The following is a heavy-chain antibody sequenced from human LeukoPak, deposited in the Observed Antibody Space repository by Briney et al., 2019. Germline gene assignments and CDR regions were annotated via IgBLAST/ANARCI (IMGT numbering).Heavy chain of an antibody. CDR3: ARAYDSSGYYYAY. Sequence: ASVKVSCKXSGYTFTGYYMHWGRQAQRQGLEWPGRINPNSGGTNYSQKFQGRVTMTKDTYISTAYMELSRLRSDDTAVYYCARAYDSSGYYYAYWGQGTLDTVSS. CDR1: GYTFTGYY. CDR2: INPNSGGT. J-gene: IGHJ4*02. D-gene: IGHD3-22*01. V-gene: IGHV1-2*06.